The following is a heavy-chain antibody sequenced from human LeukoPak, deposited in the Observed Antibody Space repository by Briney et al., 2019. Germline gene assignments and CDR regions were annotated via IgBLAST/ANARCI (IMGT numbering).Heavy chain of an antibody. D-gene: IGHD6-13*01. CDR1: GGSISSYY. V-gene: IGHV4-59*12. J-gene: IGHJ4*02. CDR2: LYYSGST. CDR3: ARGRYVTTRGGAAAGFLDY. Sequence: PSETLSLTCTVSGGSISSYYWTWIRQPPGKGLEWIGSLYYSGSTNYNPSLKSRVTISVDTSQNQFSLRLSSVTAADTAVYYCARGRYVTTRGGAAAGFLDYWGQGTLVTVST.